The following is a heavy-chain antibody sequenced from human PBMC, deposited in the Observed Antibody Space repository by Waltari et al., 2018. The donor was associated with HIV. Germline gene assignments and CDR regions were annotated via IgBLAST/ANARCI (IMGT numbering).Heavy chain of an antibody. J-gene: IGHJ4*02. CDR2: INWNGGST. V-gene: IGHV3-20*04. D-gene: IGHD3-10*01. CDR1: GFNFDDYG. Sequence: EVQLVESGGGVVRPGGSLRLSCVASGFNFDDYGMSWVRQAPGKGLGWVSGINWNGGSTGYADSGKGRVSISRDNAKTSLYLQMNSRRAEDTALYYCARDYGSGSYYNYWGQGTLVTVSS. CDR3: ARDYGSGSYYNY.